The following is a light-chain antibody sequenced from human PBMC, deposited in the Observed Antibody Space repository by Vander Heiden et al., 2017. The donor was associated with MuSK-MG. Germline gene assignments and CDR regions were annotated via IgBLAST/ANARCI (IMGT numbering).Light chain of an antibody. J-gene: IGKJ4*01. CDR2: GAS. V-gene: IGKV3-20*01. CDR3: QQYGSAPPAT. CDR1: QSVSSSY. Sequence: VLTQSPCTLALSPGERATLSCRASQSVSSSYLAWYQQKPGQAPRLLIYGASSRATGIPDRFSGSGSGTDFTLTISRLEPEDFTVYYCQQYGSAPPATFGGGTKVEIK.